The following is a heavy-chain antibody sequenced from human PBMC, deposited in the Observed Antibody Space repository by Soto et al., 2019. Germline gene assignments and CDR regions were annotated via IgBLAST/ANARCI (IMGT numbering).Heavy chain of an antibody. Sequence: QVQLQQWGAGLLKPSETLSLTCAVYGGSFSGYYWSWIRQPPGKGLEWIGEINHSGSTNYNPSLKSQVTISVDTSKNQFSLKLSSVTAADTAVYYCARIYLRFYNWFDPWGQGTLVTVSS. J-gene: IGHJ5*02. CDR2: INHSGST. CDR1: GGSFSGYY. V-gene: IGHV4-34*01. D-gene: IGHD3-3*01. CDR3: ARIYLRFYNWFDP.